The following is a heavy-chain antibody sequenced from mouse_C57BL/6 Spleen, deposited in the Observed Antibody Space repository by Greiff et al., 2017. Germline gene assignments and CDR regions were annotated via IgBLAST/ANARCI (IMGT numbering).Heavy chain of an antibody. Sequence: QVQLQQSGAELVRPGTSVKVSCKASGYAFTNYLIEWVKQRPGQGLEWIGVINPGSGGTNYNEKFKGKATLTADKSSSTAYMQLSSLTSEDSAVYFCARANCDWYFDVWGTGTTVTVSS. J-gene: IGHJ1*03. CDR2: INPGSGGT. CDR3: ARANCDWYFDV. D-gene: IGHD4-1*01. V-gene: IGHV1-54*01. CDR1: GYAFTNYL.